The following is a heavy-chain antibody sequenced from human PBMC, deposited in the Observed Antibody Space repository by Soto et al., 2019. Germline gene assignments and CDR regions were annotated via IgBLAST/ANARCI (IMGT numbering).Heavy chain of an antibody. CDR1: GFPFSNYC. CDR2: ISYDGSNR. CDR3: AKERSTGWYYFDY. V-gene: IGHV3-30*18. Sequence: PGGSLSLSCAASGFPFSNYCMHWVRQAPGKGLEWVAVISYDGSNRYYADSVKGRFSISRDNSKNTLYLQMNNLRAEDTAVYYCAKERSTGWYYFDYWGQGTLVTVSS. J-gene: IGHJ4*02. D-gene: IGHD6-19*01.